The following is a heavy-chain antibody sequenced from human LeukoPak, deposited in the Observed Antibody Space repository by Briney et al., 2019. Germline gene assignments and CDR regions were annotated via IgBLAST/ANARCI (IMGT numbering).Heavy chain of an antibody. Sequence: GGSLRLSCAASGFTFSSYWMHWVRQAPGKGLVWVSRINSDGSSTSYADSVKGRFTISRDNAKNTLYLQMNSLRAEDTAVYYCARDCIAVAGSDVVRYYYYMDVWGKGTTVTVSS. V-gene: IGHV3-74*01. CDR1: GFTFSSYW. J-gene: IGHJ6*03. CDR2: INSDGSST. D-gene: IGHD6-19*01. CDR3: ARDCIAVAGSDVVRYYYYMDV.